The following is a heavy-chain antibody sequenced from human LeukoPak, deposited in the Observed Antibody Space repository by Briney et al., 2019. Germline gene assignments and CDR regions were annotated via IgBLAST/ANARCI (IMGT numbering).Heavy chain of an antibody. Sequence: GGSLRLSCTASGFTFGDYAMSWFRQAPGKGLEWVGFIRSKAYGGTTEYAASVKGRFTISRDDSKSIAYLQMNSLKTEDTAVYYCTRVGPTYSSGWTYYFDYWGQGPLVTVSS. CDR3: TRVGPTYSSGWTYYFDY. CDR1: GFTFGDYA. J-gene: IGHJ4*02. V-gene: IGHV3-49*03. CDR2: IRSKAYGGTT. D-gene: IGHD6-19*01.